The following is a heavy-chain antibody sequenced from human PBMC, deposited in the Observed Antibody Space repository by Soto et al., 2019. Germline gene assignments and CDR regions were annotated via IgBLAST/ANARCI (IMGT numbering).Heavy chain of an antibody. CDR2: INAGNGNT. D-gene: IGHD3-10*01. CDR1: GYTFTSYA. Sequence: ASVKVSCKASGYTFTSYAMHWVRQAPGQRLEWIGWINAGNGNTKYSQKFQGRVTITRDTSASTSYMELSSLRSEDTAVYYFARDKLTWFGELLWKAFDIWGQGTMVTVSS. CDR3: ARDKLTWFGELLWKAFDI. V-gene: IGHV1-3*01. J-gene: IGHJ3*02.